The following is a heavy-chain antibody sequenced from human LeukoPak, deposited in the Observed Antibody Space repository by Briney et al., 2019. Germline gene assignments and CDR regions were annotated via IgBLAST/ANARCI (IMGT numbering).Heavy chain of an antibody. CDR3: ARDGAGTTSELFDY. J-gene: IGHJ4*02. V-gene: IGHV3-7*01. D-gene: IGHD1-7*01. CDR2: IKQDGSEK. Sequence: GGSLRLSCAGSGFTFSSYWMTWVRQAPGKGLEWVANIKQDGSEKYYVDSVKGRFTISRDNAKNSLYLQMNSLRAEDTAVYYCARDGAGTTSELFDYWGQGTLVTVSS. CDR1: GFTFSSYW.